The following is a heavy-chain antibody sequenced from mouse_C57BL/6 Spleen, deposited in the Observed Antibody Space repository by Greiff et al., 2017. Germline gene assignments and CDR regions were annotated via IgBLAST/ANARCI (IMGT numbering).Heavy chain of an antibody. D-gene: IGHD3-2*02. CDR1: GYSFTGYY. CDR3: ARRAQAIDY. V-gene: IGHV1-42*01. CDR2: INPSTGGT. Sequence: VHVKQSGPELVKPGASVKISCKASGYSFTGYYMNWVKQSPEKSLEWIGEINPSTGGTTYNQKFKAKATLTVDKSSSTAYMQIKSLTSEDSAVYYCARRAQAIDYWGQGTTLTVSS. J-gene: IGHJ2*01.